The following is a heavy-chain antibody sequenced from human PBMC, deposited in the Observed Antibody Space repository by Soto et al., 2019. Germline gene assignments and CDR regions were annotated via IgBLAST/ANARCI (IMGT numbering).Heavy chain of an antibody. V-gene: IGHV1-18*04. CDR3: ARDYADSIAYYFCPVDNWFNP. D-gene: IGHD3-22*01. CDR2: ISAYNRKT. J-gene: IGHJ5*02. Sequence: ASVKSSCRASGYTFTSYGLRWVRPAPGQLLERMGWISAYNRKTNYAQKLQGRVTMTTDTATSTAYMQLRSVRADAAAVYYCARDYADSIAYYFCPVDNWFNPWGQGTLVTVS. CDR1: GYTFTSYG.